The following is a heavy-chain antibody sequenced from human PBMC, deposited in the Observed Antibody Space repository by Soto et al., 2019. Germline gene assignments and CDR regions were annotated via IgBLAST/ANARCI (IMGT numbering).Heavy chain of an antibody. Sequence: TSETLSLTCTVSSGSISSYYWSWIRQPPGEGLQWIGYIHYNGNTYYNPPLKSRVFISGDTSKTQFFLKLSFVTAADTAIYYCARRRVVGADGFDPWGQGTRVTVSS. CDR2: IHYNGNT. CDR3: ARRRVVGADGFDP. D-gene: IGHD1-26*01. CDR1: SGSISSYY. J-gene: IGHJ5*02. V-gene: IGHV4-59*08.